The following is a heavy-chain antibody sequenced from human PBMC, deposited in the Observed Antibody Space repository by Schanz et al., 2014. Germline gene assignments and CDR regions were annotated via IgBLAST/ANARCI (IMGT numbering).Heavy chain of an antibody. CDR2: IWYDGSNK. J-gene: IGHJ4*02. Sequence: QVQLVESGGGVVQPGRSLRLSCAASGFIFSSYGLHWVRQAPGKGLEWVAFIWYDGSNKYYADSVKGRFTISRDSPKNTLYLQMNSLRAEDTAVYYCARGTDWSLHYWGQGALVTVSS. CDR1: GFIFSSYG. D-gene: IGHD1-1*01. CDR3: ARGTDWSLHY. V-gene: IGHV3-33*01.